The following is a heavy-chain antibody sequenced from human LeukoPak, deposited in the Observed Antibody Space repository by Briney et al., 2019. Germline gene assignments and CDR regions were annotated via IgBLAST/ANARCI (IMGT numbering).Heavy chain of an antibody. V-gene: IGHV4-59*08. CDR3: ARSAAGDAFDI. CDR2: IYYSGST. CDR1: GGSISSYY. Sequence: SETLSLTCTVSGGSISSYYWSWIRQPPGKGLEWIGYIYYSGSTNYNPSLKSRVTISVDTSKNQFSLKLSSVTAADTAVYYCARSAAGDAFDIWGQGTMVTVSS. D-gene: IGHD6-13*01. J-gene: IGHJ3*02.